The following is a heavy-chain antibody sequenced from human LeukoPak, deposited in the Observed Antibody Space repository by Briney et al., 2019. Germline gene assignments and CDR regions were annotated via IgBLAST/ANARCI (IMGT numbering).Heavy chain of an antibody. CDR1: GFTLSSSA. D-gene: IGHD2-2*01. V-gene: IGHV3-30-3*01. CDR3: ARDADEYCSSTTCRGGSFDI. Sequence: GGSLRLSCAASGFTLSSSAMHWVRQAPGKGLEWVAVISHDGSKQNSADSVKGRFTISRDNSKNTLYLQMNSLRAEDTAVYYCARDADEYCSSTTCRGGSFDIWGQGTMVTVSS. J-gene: IGHJ3*02. CDR2: ISHDGSKQ.